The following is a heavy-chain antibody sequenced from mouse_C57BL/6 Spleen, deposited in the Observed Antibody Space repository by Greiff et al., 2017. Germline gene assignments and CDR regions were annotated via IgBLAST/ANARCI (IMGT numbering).Heavy chain of an antibody. CDR2: IWRGGST. CDR1: GFSLTSYG. CDR3: AKENYGRDYAMDY. Sequence: VHLVESGPGLVQPSQSLSITCTVSGFSLTSYGVHWVRQSPGKGLEWLGVIWRGGSTDYNAAFMSRLSITKDNSKSQVFFKMNSLQADDTAIYYCAKENYGRDYAMDYWGQGTSVTVSS. V-gene: IGHV2-5*01. D-gene: IGHD1-1*01. J-gene: IGHJ4*01.